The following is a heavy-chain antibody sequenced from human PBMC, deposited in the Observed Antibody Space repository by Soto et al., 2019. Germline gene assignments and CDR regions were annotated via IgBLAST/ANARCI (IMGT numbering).Heavy chain of an antibody. D-gene: IGHD2-2*01. CDR1: GGSISSGDYY. V-gene: IGHV4-30-4*01. CDR3: ARDRIVVVPAATFFDY. CDR2: IYYSGST. Sequence: SETLSLTCTVSGGSISSGDYYWSWIRQPPGKGLEWIGYIYYSGSTYYNPSLKSRVTISVDTSKNQFSLKLSSVTAADTAVYYCARDRIVVVPAATFFDYWGQGTLVTVAS. J-gene: IGHJ4*02.